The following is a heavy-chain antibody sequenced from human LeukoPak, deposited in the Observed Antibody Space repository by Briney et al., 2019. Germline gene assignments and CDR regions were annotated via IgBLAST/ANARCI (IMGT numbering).Heavy chain of an antibody. CDR3: ARDPRHPAKPYSSSWFDP. J-gene: IGHJ5*02. V-gene: IGHV4-59*01. D-gene: IGHD4-11*01. CDR1: GGSISSYY. CDR2: IYYSGST. Sequence: SETLSLTCTVSGGSISSYYWSWIRQPPGKGLEWIGYIYYSGSTNYNPSLKSRVTISVDTSKNQFSLKLSSVTAADTAVYYCARDPRHPAKPYSSSWFDPRGQGTLVTVSS.